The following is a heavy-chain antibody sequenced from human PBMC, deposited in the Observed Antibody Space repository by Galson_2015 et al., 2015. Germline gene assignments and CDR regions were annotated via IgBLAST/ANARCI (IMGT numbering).Heavy chain of an antibody. CDR2: ISPSGCDI. CDR1: GFSFGSYE. J-gene: IGHJ4*02. V-gene: IGHV3-48*03. D-gene: IGHD5-18*01. CDR3: AARGCSYGWFEYFDH. Sequence: SLRLSCAASGFSFGSYEMNWARQAPGKRLEWLSSISPSGCDIDYADSLKGRFTISRDNVRKSVDLQMNNLRDEDTAVYYCAARGCSYGWFEYFDHWGPGTLVTVSS.